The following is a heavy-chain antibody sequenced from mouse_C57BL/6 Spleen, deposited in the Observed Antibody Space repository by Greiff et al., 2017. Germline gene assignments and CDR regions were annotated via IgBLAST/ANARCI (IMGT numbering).Heavy chain of an antibody. V-gene: IGHV1-55*01. CDR1: GSTFPSYW. CDR3: AGRDYDGYHDPDY. J-gene: IGHJ2*01. D-gene: IGHD2-3*01. CDR2: IYPGSGST. Sequence: QVQLQQPGAELVKPGASVQMSCKASGSTFPSYWITWVKQRPGQGLEWSGDIYPGSGSTNYNEKFNSKATLTVDTSSSTAYMQLSSLTSEDSAVYYCAGRDYDGYHDPDYWGQGTTLTVSS.